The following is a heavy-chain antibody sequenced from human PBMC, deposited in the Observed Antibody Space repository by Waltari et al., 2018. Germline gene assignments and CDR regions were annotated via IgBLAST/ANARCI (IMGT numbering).Heavy chain of an antibody. J-gene: IGHJ4*02. CDR3: ARDLLSDFWSGYYPFEY. CDR2: ISSSTSTI. V-gene: IGHV3-48*02. D-gene: IGHD3-3*01. CDR1: GFPFSDYS. Sequence: EVQLVESGGGLVQPGGSLRLSCAASGFPFSDYSMSWVRQAPGKGLGWVSYISSSTSTIYDTDSVKGRFTISRDNAKNSLYRQMNSLRDEDTAVYYCARDLLSDFWSGYYPFEYWGQGTLVTVSS.